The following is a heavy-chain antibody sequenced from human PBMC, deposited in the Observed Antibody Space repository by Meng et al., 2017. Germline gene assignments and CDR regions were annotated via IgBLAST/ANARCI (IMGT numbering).Heavy chain of an antibody. CDR1: GFTFSDYY. Sequence: LRLVESGGVLVKPGGSLRLSCAASGFTFSDYYMSWIRQAPGKGLEWVSYIRSSGSTIYYADSVKGRFTISRDNAKNSLYLQMNSLRAEDTAVYYCARQGYCSSTSCYGPDYWGQGTLVTVAS. J-gene: IGHJ4*02. CDR3: ARQGYCSSTSCYGPDY. D-gene: IGHD2-2*01. CDR2: IRSSGSTI. V-gene: IGHV3-11*01.